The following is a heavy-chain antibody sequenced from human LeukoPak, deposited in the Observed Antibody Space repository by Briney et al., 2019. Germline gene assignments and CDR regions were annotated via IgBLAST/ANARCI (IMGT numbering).Heavy chain of an antibody. V-gene: IGHV4-39*01. J-gene: IGHJ6*01. Sequence: SETRSPTCTVSGGSISSSSYYWGWIRQPPGKGLEWIGSIYYSGSTYYNPSLKSRVTISVDTSKNQFSLKLSSVTAADTAVYWAKAGGCRLEQWGQGTPVTVSS. CDR3: KAGGCRLEQ. CDR2: IYYSGST. D-gene: IGHD1/OR15-1a*01. CDR1: GGSISSSSYY.